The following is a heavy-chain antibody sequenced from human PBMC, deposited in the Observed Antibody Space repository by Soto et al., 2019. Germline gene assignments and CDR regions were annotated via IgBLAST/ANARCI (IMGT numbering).Heavy chain of an antibody. CDR2: INHSGST. CDR1: GGSFSGYY. Sequence: SETLSLTCAVYGGSFSGYYWSWIRQPPGKGLEWIGEINHSGSTNYNPSLKSRVTISVDTSKNQFSLKLSSVTAADTAVYYCARAPRKRITFGGVIIIRFDPRGQGTLVTVSS. CDR3: ARAPRKRITFGGVIIIRFDP. V-gene: IGHV4-34*01. D-gene: IGHD3-16*01. J-gene: IGHJ5*02.